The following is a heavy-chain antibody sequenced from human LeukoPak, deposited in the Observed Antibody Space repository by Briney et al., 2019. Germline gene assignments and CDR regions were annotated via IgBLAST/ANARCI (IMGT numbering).Heavy chain of an antibody. Sequence: GGSLRLSCAASGFTFSSYGMHWVRQAPGKGLEWVAVISYDGSNKYYADSVKGRFTISRGNSKNTLYLQMNSLRAEDTAVYYCARDPYYYDSSGYYPFWGQGTLVTVSS. CDR2: ISYDGSNK. CDR3: ARDPYYYDSSGYYPF. J-gene: IGHJ4*02. CDR1: GFTFSSYG. D-gene: IGHD3-22*01. V-gene: IGHV3-30*03.